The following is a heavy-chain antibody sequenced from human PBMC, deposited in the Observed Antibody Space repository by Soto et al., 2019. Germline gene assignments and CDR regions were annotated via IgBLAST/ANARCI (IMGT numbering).Heavy chain of an antibody. CDR1: GGSISSSSYY. CDR3: ASRGIVVVVDY. CDR2: IYYSGST. Sequence: QLQLQESGPGLVKPSETLSLTCTVSGGSISSSSYYWGWIRQPPGKGLEWIGSIYYSGSTYYNPSLKSRVTISVDTSKNQFSLKLSSVTAADTAVYYCASRGIVVVVDYWGQGTLVTVSS. V-gene: IGHV4-39*01. D-gene: IGHD2-15*01. J-gene: IGHJ4*02.